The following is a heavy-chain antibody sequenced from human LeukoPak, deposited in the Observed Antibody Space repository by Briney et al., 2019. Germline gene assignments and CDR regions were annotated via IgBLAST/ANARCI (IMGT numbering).Heavy chain of an antibody. CDR2: ISYDGSNK. CDR1: GFTFSSYA. D-gene: IGHD3-10*01. CDR3: AKDFYYGSGSYIGASTFDY. Sequence: GGSLRLSCAASGFTFSSYAMHWVRQAPGKGLEWVAVISYDGSNKYYADSVKGRFTISRDNSKNTLYLQMNSLRAEDTAVYYCAKDFYYGSGSYIGASTFDYWGQGTLVTVSS. V-gene: IGHV3-30-3*01. J-gene: IGHJ4*02.